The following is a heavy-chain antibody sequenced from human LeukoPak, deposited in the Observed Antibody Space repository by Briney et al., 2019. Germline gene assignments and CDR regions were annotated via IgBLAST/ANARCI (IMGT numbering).Heavy chain of an antibody. V-gene: IGHV3-7*01. Sequence: PGGSLRLSCAAYGFTFTTYWMSWVRQAPEKGLEWVANIKEDGSEIHYVDSVKGRFTISRDNAENSLYLQMDSLRAEDTAVYYCARSGSDFDYWGQGTLVTVSS. CDR2: IKEDGSEI. CDR3: ARSGSDFDY. CDR1: GFTFTTYW. J-gene: IGHJ4*02. D-gene: IGHD1-26*01.